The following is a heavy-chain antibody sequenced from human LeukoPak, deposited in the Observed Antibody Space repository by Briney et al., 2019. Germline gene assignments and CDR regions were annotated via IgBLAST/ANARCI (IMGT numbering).Heavy chain of an antibody. V-gene: IGHV4-59*08. CDR1: GGSISSYY. Sequence: SETLSLTCTVSGGSISSYYWSWIRQPPGKGLEWIGYIYYGGSTNYNPSLKSRVTISVDTSKNQFSLKLSSVTAADTAVYYCARYYYGSGSYFGDSDNWFDPWGQGTLVTVSS. CDR3: ARYYYGSGSYFGDSDNWFDP. D-gene: IGHD3-10*01. CDR2: IYYGGST. J-gene: IGHJ5*02.